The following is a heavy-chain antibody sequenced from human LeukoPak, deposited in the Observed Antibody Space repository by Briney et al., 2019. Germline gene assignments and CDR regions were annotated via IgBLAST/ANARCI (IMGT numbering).Heavy chain of an antibody. D-gene: IGHD4-17*01. CDR2: TIYYSGST. J-gene: IGHJ2*01. V-gene: IGHV4-39*07. Sequence: PSETLSLTCTVSGGSISSSTYYWGWIRQSPGKGLEWIGSTIYYSGSTYYSPSLKSRVTISVDTSKNQFSLKLRSVTAADTAVYYCARVATVTTMSRVTRNWYFDLWGRGTLVTVSS. CDR3: ARVATVTTMSRVTRNWYFDL. CDR1: GGSISSSTYY.